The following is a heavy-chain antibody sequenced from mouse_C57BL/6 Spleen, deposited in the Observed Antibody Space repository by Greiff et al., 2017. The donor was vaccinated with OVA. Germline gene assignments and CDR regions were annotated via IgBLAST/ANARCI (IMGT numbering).Heavy chain of an antibody. D-gene: IGHD2-3*01. CDR1: GYAFTNYL. CDR2: INPGSGGT. Sequence: QVQLQQSGAELVRPGTSVKVSCKASGYAFTNYLIEWVKQRPGQGLEWIGVINPGSGGTNYNEKFKGKATLTADKSSSTAYMQLSSLTSEDSAVYFCARSGDGYPQAMDYWGQGTSVTVSS. V-gene: IGHV1-54*01. CDR3: ARSGDGYPQAMDY. J-gene: IGHJ4*01.